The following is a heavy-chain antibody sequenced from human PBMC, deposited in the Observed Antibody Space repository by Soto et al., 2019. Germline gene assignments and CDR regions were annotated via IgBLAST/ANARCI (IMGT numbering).Heavy chain of an antibody. D-gene: IGHD3-22*01. V-gene: IGHV4-39*01. CDR3: ANFADYYDSSGYYPWYFDY. CDR2: IYYSGST. J-gene: IGHJ4*02. Sequence: QLQLQESGPGLVKPSETLSLTCTVSGGSISSSSYYWGWIRQPPGKGLEWIGSIYYSGSTYYNPSLKSRVTISVDTSKNQFSLKLSSATAADTAVYYCANFADYYDSSGYYPWYFDYWGQGTLVTVSS. CDR1: GGSISSSSYY.